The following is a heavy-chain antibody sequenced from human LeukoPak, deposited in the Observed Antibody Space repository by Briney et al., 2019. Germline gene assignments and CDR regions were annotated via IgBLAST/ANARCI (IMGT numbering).Heavy chain of an antibody. CDR2: IYYSGST. Sequence: SETLSLTCTVSGGSISSSSYYWGWIRQPPGKGLEWIGSIYYSGSTYYNPSLKSRVTISVDTSKNQFSLKLSSVTAADTAVYYCARHYRSGPIVVVPAAPFDYWGQGTLVTVSS. CDR1: GGSISSSSYY. J-gene: IGHJ4*02. D-gene: IGHD2-2*01. V-gene: IGHV4-39*01. CDR3: ARHYRSGPIVVVPAAPFDY.